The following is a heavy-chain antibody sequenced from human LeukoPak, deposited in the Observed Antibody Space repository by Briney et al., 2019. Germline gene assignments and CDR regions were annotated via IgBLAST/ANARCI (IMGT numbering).Heavy chain of an antibody. CDR1: GGSISSHY. V-gene: IGHV4-59*11. J-gene: IGHJ4*02. D-gene: IGHD3-22*01. CDR2: IYYSGST. Sequence: SETLSLTCTVSGGSISSHYWSWTRQPPGKGLEWIGYIYYSGSTNYNPSLKSRVTISVDTSKNQFSLKLSSVTAADTAVYYCARRGGRGSGYYSYWGQGTLVTVSS. CDR3: ARRGGRGSGYYSY.